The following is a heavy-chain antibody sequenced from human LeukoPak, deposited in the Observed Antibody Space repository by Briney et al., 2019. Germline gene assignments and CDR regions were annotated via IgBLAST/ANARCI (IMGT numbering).Heavy chain of an antibody. V-gene: IGHV3-74*01. J-gene: IGHJ4*02. D-gene: IGHD2-2*01. CDR2: IDTDGSST. CDR3: ARAPLGSPMDY. Sequence: GGSLRLSCAVSGFTFSDYWMHWGRQAPGKGLEWVSRIDTDGSSTNYADSVKGRITISRDNARNTLYLQMNSLRAEDTAVYYCARAPLGSPMDYWGQGTLVTVSS. CDR1: GFTFSDYW.